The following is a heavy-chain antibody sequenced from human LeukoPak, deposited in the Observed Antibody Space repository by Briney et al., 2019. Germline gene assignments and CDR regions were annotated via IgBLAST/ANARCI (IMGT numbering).Heavy chain of an antibody. J-gene: IGHJ4*02. V-gene: IGHV1-2*02. Sequence: ASVKVSCKASGYTFTCYYMHWVRQAPGQGLEWMGWINPNSGGTNYAQKFQGRVTMTRDTSISTAYMELSRLRSDDTAVYYCARAFVVVPAAMDGDYWGQGTLVTVSS. CDR2: INPNSGGT. CDR1: GYTFTCYY. D-gene: IGHD2-2*01. CDR3: ARAFVVVPAAMDGDY.